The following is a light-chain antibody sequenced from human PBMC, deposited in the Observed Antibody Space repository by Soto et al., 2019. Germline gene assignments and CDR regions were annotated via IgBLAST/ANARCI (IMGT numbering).Light chain of an antibody. CDR2: EVS. V-gene: IGLV2-14*01. Sequence: QSALTQPASVSGSPGQSIAISCTGTSSDVGGYNYVSWYQQHPGKAPKLMIYEVSSRPSGVSNRFSGSKSGNTASLTSSGLQAEDEADYYCSSYTSSSTLVVGGGTKLTVL. CDR1: SSDVGGYNY. J-gene: IGLJ2*01. CDR3: SSYTSSSTLV.